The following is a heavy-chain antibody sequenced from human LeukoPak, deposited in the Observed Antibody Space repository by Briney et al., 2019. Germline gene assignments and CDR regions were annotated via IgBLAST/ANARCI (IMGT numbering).Heavy chain of an antibody. CDR1: GFTFSSYG. CDR2: IGGSNGIT. D-gene: IGHD5-12*01. V-gene: IGHV3-23*01. Sequence: GGSLRLSCAASGFTFSSYGMHWVRQAPGKGPEWVSVIGGSNGITFYVGSVKGRFTISRDNSKDTLYLQMNSLRAEDTAVYYCARNENSGWGYSDYWGQGTLVTVSS. CDR3: ARNENSGWGYSDY. J-gene: IGHJ4*02.